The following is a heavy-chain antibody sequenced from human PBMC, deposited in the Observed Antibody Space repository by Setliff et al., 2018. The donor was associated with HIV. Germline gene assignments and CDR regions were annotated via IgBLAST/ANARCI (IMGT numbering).Heavy chain of an antibody. V-gene: IGHV1-46*01. CDR1: GYSFTSCF. J-gene: IGHJ5*02. CDR3: AREGNFWRVFDP. CDR2: INPSDGST. Sequence: ASVKVSCKASGYSFTSCFMHWVRQAPGQGLEYMGIINPSDGSTAYVEKFQGRVTMTSDTSISTAYMELSSLRSEDTAVYYCAREGNFWRVFDPWGQGTLVTVSS. D-gene: IGHD3-3*01.